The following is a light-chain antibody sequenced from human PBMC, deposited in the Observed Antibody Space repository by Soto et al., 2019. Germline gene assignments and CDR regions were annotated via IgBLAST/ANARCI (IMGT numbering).Light chain of an antibody. CDR1: QSISRR. Sequence: DFHTTQSPTTLTAPLGHSDTVSCRASQSISRRLAWYQQKPGKAPNLLIYDASTLESGVPARFSGGDSGTEFTLTISSLQPDDFTTFYCQQYNSYPWTFGQGTKVDIK. V-gene: IGKV1-5*01. J-gene: IGKJ1*01. CDR3: QQYNSYPWT. CDR2: DAS.